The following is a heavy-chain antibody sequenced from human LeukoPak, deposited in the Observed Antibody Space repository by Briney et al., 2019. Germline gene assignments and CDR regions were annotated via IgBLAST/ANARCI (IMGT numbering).Heavy chain of an antibody. Sequence: GGSLRLSCAASGFTFSSYETNWVRQAPGKGLEWVSYISSSGSTIYYADSVKGRFTISRDNAKNSLYLQMNSLRAEDTAVYYCARGNYYDSSGYSDYWGQGTLVTVSS. D-gene: IGHD3-22*01. V-gene: IGHV3-48*03. J-gene: IGHJ4*02. CDR2: ISSSGSTI. CDR1: GFTFSSYE. CDR3: ARGNYYDSSGYSDY.